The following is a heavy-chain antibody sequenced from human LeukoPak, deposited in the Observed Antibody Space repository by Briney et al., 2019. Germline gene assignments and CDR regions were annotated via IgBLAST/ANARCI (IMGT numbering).Heavy chain of an antibody. V-gene: IGHV3-74*01. CDR1: GFSLSRYW. Sequence: PGGSLRLSRTASGFSLSRYWMHWVRQAPGKGLVWVSRINSDGSSTNYADSVKGRFTISRDNAKSTLFLEMNSLRAEDTAVYYCATGDGDSRYYFDSWGQGTQVTVSS. CDR3: ATGDGDSRYYFDS. CDR2: INSDGSST. J-gene: IGHJ4*02. D-gene: IGHD4-17*01.